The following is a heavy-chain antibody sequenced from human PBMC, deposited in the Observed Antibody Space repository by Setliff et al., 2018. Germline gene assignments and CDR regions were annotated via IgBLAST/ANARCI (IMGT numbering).Heavy chain of an antibody. D-gene: IGHD3-10*01. J-gene: IGHJ6*02. CDR2: ISSSGGTI. CDR1: GFTFSTYE. V-gene: IGHV3-48*03. CDR3: ARDHVYGSQYYYYYYGMDV. Sequence: GGSLRLSCAASGFTFSTYEMNWVRQAPGKGLEWLSYISSSGGTIHYADSVKGRFTISRDNAKNSLYLQMNSLRAEDTAVYYCARDHVYGSQYYYYYYGMDVWGQGTTVTVSS.